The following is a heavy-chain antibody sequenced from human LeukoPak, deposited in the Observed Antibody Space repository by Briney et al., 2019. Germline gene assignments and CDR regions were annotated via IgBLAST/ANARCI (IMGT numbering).Heavy chain of an antibody. CDR3: ARAGAYSSSWSTENWFDP. CDR1: GGTFSSYA. D-gene: IGHD6-13*01. V-gene: IGHV1-69*05. J-gene: IGHJ5*02. Sequence: SVKVSCKASGGTFSSYAISWVRQAPGQGLEWMGRIIPIFGTANYAQKFQGRVTITTDESTSTAYMELSSLRSEDTAVYYCARAGAYSSSWSTENWFDPWGLGTLVTVSS. CDR2: IIPIFGTA.